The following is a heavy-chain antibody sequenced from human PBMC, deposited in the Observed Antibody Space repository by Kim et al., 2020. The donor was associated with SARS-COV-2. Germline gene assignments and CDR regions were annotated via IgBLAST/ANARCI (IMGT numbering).Heavy chain of an antibody. D-gene: IGHD3-10*01. CDR1: GFTFSSYS. V-gene: IGHV3-21*01. Sequence: GGSLRLSCAASGFTFSSYSMNWVRQAPGKGLEWVSSISSSSSYIYYADSVKGRFTISRDNAKNSLYLQMNSLRAEDTAVYYCARDPSPRFRGVHYASDAFDIWGQGTMVTVSS. CDR2: ISSSSSYI. J-gene: IGHJ3*02. CDR3: ARDPSPRFRGVHYASDAFDI.